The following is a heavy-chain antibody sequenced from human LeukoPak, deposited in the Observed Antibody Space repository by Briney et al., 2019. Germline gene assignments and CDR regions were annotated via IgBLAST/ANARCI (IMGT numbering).Heavy chain of an antibody. CDR1: GDSVSRHDLT. CDR3: VRSYAWVFDY. J-gene: IGHJ4*02. D-gene: IGHD4-17*01. Sequence: SQTLSLTRAISGDSVSRHDLTWDWVRQSPSRGLEWLGRTFYRSKWYNDYAVSVKSRITVSPDTSKNQFSLHLNSVTPEDTAVYYCVRSYAWVFDYWGQGTRVTVSS. CDR2: TFYRSKWYN. V-gene: IGHV6-1*01.